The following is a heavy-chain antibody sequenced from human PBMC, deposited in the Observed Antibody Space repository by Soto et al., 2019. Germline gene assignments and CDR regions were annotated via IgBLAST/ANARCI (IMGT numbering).Heavy chain of an antibody. CDR2: IDSSSGYT. Sequence: AGGSQRLSCTASGFNFRSYGRSWIRQAPGKGLEWISYIDSSSGYTNYADSVKGRFTISRDNAKNSLYPQVSSLRAEDTAIYYCARDLRRNSGSYFDYWGQGTPVTVSS. CDR3: ARDLRRNSGSYFDY. V-gene: IGHV3-11*05. J-gene: IGHJ4*02. D-gene: IGHD1-26*01. CDR1: GFNFRSYG.